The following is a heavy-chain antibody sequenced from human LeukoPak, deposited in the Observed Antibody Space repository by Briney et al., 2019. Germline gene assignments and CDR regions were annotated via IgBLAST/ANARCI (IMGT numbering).Heavy chain of an antibody. CDR3: AMFSSSWINAFDI. J-gene: IGHJ3*02. V-gene: IGHV4-30-4*01. Sequence: PSQTLSLTCTVSGGSISSGDYYWSWIRQPPGKGLEWIGYIYYSGSTYYNPSLKSRVTISVDTSKNQFSLKLSSVTAADTAVYYCAMFSSSWINAFDIWGQGTMVTVSS. D-gene: IGHD6-13*01. CDR2: IYYSGST. CDR1: GGSISSGDYY.